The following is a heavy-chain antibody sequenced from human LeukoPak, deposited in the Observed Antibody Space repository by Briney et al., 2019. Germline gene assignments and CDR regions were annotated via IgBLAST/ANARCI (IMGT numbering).Heavy chain of an antibody. D-gene: IGHD3-10*01. CDR1: GYSFTSYW. Sequence: RGESLKISCKGSGYSFTSYWIGWVRQMPGKGLEWMGIIYPGDSDTRYSPSFRGQVTISADKSISTAYLQWSSLKASDTAMYYCATSRITMVRGVTKKYYFDYWGQGTLVTVSS. V-gene: IGHV5-51*01. J-gene: IGHJ4*02. CDR2: IYPGDSDT. CDR3: ATSRITMVRGVTKKYYFDY.